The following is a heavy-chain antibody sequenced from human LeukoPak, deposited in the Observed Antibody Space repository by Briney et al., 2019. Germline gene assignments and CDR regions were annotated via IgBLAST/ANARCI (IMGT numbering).Heavy chain of an antibody. D-gene: IGHD3-9*01. Sequence: ASVKVFCKASGGTFSSYAISWVRQAPGQGLEWMGGIIPIFGTANYAQKFQGRVTITADESTSTAYMELSSLRSEDTAVYYCARDHDILTGGVFDYWGQGTLVTVSS. V-gene: IGHV1-69*01. CDR3: ARDHDILTGGVFDY. CDR1: GGTFSSYA. CDR2: IIPIFGTA. J-gene: IGHJ4*02.